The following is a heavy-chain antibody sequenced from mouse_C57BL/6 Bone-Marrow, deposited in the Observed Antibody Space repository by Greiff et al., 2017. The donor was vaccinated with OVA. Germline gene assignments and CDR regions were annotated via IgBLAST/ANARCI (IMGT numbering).Heavy chain of an antibody. V-gene: IGHV5-4*01. Sequence: EVQLVESGGGLVKPGGSLKLSCAASGFTFSSYAMSWVRQTPEKRLEWVATISDGGSYTYYPDNVKGRFTISRDNAKNNLYLQMSHLKSEDTAMYYCARDRIVRAPPYWGKGTLVTVSA. CDR3: ARDRIVRAPPY. CDR1: GFTFSSYA. D-gene: IGHD2-5*01. CDR2: ISDGGSYT. J-gene: IGHJ3*01.